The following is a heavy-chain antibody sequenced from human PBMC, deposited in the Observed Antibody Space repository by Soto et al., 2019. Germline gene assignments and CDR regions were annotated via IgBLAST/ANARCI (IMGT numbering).Heavy chain of an antibody. Sequence: SVKVSCKASGGTFSSYAISWVRQAPGQGLEWMGGIIPIFGTANYAQKFQGWVTMTRDTSISTAYMELSRLRSDDTAVYYCARDQIPYYDFWSGYYTAYGMDVWGQGPTVTVSS. CDR3: ARDQIPYYDFWSGYYTAYGMDV. CDR2: IIPIFGTA. V-gene: IGHV1-69*05. D-gene: IGHD3-3*01. J-gene: IGHJ6*02. CDR1: GGTFSSYA.